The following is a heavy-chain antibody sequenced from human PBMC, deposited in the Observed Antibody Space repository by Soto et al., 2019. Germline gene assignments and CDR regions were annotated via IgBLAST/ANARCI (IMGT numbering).Heavy chain of an antibody. D-gene: IGHD3-3*01. Sequence: QVQLVESGGGVVQPGRSLRLSCAASGFTFSSYGMHWVRQAPGKGLEWVAVIWYDGSNKYYADSVKGRFTISRDNSKNTRYLQMNSLRAEDTAVYYCARGGYYDFWSGYSHYYYYGMDVWGQGTTVTVSS. CDR1: GFTFSSYG. CDR2: IWYDGSNK. J-gene: IGHJ6*02. CDR3: ARGGYYDFWSGYSHYYYYGMDV. V-gene: IGHV3-33*01.